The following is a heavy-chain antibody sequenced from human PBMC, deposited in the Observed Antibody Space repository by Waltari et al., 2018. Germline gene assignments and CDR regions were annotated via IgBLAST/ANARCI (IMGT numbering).Heavy chain of an antibody. CDR2: ISSSSSYI. Sequence: EVQLVESGGGLVKPGGSLRLSCAASGFTFSSYSMNWVRQPPGKGLEWVSSISSSSSYIYYADSVKGRFTISRDNAKNSLYLQMNSLRAEDTAVYYCARPRYGDYPIYYYYYYMDVWGKGTTVTVSS. V-gene: IGHV3-21*01. CDR1: GFTFSSYS. CDR3: ARPRYGDYPIYYYYYYMDV. D-gene: IGHD4-17*01. J-gene: IGHJ6*03.